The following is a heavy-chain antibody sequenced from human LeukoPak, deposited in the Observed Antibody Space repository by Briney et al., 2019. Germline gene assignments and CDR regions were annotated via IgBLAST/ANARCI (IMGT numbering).Heavy chain of an antibody. CDR3: ARGRSYGDLFDY. Sequence: SETLSLTCTVSGGSISSSSYYWGWIRQPPGKGLEWIGSIYYSGSTYYNPSLKSRVTISVDTSKNQFSLKLSSVTAADTAVYYCARGRSYGDLFDYWGQGTLVTVSS. D-gene: IGHD4-17*01. J-gene: IGHJ4*02. CDR2: IYYSGST. V-gene: IGHV4-39*07. CDR1: GGSISSSSYY.